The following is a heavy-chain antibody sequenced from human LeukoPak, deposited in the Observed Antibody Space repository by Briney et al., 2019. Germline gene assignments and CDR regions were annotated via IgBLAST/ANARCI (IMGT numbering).Heavy chain of an antibody. CDR2: INHSGST. V-gene: IGHV4-34*01. CDR1: GGSFSGYY. D-gene: IGHD2-15*01. CDR3: ARVYCSGGSCYFDY. Sequence: PSETLSLTCAVYGGSFSGYYWSWIRQPPGKGLEWIGEINHSGSTNYNPSLKSRVTISVDTSKNQLSLKLSSVTAADTAVYYCARVYCSGGSCYFDYWGQGTLVTVSS. J-gene: IGHJ4*02.